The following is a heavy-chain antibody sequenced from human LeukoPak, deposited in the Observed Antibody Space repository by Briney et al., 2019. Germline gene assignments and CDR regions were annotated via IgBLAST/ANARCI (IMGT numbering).Heavy chain of an antibody. Sequence: SETLSLTCAVYGWSFSGYYWSWIRQPPGKGLEWIGEINHSGSTNYNPSRKSRVTISVDTSKNQFYLKLSCVTAADTAVYYCPSPGYSSGWLTFDYWGQGTLVTVSS. J-gene: IGHJ4*02. D-gene: IGHD6-19*01. CDR1: GWSFSGYY. V-gene: IGHV4-34*01. CDR3: PSPGYSSGWLTFDY. CDR2: INHSGST.